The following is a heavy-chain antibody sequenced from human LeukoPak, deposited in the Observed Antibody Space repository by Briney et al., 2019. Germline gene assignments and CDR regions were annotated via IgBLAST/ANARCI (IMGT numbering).Heavy chain of an antibody. D-gene: IGHD6-19*01. V-gene: IGHV1-3*01. CDR2: INAGNGNT. CDR1: GYTFTSYA. CDR3: ASGASSGWYGGDYFDY. Sequence: ASVKVSCKASGYTFTSYAMHWVRQAPGQRLEWMGWINAGNGNTKYSQKFQGRVTITRDTSASTAYMELSSLRSEDTAVYYCASGASSGWYGGDYFDYWGQGTLVTVSS. J-gene: IGHJ4*02.